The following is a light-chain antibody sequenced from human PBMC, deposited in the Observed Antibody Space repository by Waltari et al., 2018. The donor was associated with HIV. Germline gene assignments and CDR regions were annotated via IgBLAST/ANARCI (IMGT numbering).Light chain of an antibody. J-gene: IGLJ3*02. CDR3: TSHTRTRILL. V-gene: IGLV2-14*01. CDR1: CLHFGLYYF. CDR2: GVY. Sequence: QSALTHPASVSRSPGPSITISCTGSCLHFGLYYFLSCYKHLPNTAPQLIIYGVYRRPLGTTPRFSASKSGDVAFLTISGLQAEDEADYYCTSHTRTRILLFGGGTRLTVL.